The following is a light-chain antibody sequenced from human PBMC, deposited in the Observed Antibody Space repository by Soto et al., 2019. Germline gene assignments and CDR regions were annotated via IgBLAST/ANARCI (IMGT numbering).Light chain of an antibody. CDR3: QHYNSYSEA. V-gene: IGKV1-5*03. CDR1: QTISSW. J-gene: IGKJ1*01. CDR2: KAS. Sequence: DIQMTQSPSTLSGSVGDRVTINCRASQTISSWLAWYQQKPEKAPKLLIYKASTLKSWGPSRFIGSGSGTEFTLTISSLQPDDFATYYCQHYNSYSEAFDQGTKVDIK.